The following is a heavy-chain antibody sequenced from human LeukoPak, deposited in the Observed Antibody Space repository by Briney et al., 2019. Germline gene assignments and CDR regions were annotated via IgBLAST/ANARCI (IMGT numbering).Heavy chain of an antibody. Sequence: PSETLSLTCTVSGGSISSYYWSWIRQPPGKGLEWIGYIYCSGSTNYNPSLKSRVTISVDTSKNQFSLKLSSVTAADTAVYYCARQSPFYYDSSGPCYYFDYWGQGTLVTVSS. D-gene: IGHD3-22*01. CDR3: ARQSPFYYDSSGPCYYFDY. CDR2: IYCSGST. CDR1: GGSISSYY. J-gene: IGHJ4*02. V-gene: IGHV4-59*08.